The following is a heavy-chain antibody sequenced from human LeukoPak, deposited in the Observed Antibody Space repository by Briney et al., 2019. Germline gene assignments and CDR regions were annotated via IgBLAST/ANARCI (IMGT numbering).Heavy chain of an antibody. V-gene: IGHV3-30*18. CDR1: GFTFSSYG. CDR2: ISYDGSNK. Sequence: GGSLRLSCAASGFTFSSYGMHWVRQAPGKGLEWVAVISYDGSNKHYADSVKGRFTISRDNSKNTLYLQMNSLRAEDTAVYYCAKEHAAAGTFDYWGQGTLVTVSS. CDR3: AKEHAAAGTFDY. D-gene: IGHD6-13*01. J-gene: IGHJ4*02.